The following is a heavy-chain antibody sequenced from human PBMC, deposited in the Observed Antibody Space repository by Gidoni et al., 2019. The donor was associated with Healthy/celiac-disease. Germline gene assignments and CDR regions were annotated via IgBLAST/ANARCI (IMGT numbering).Heavy chain of an antibody. J-gene: IGHJ4*02. V-gene: IGHV3-30-3*01. Sequence: QVQLLESGGGVVQPGRSLRLSCAASGFTFSSYAMHWLRQAPGKGLEWVAVISYDGSNKYYADSVKGRFTISRDNSKNTLYLQMNSLRAEDTAVYYCARHHNYLIAADGTSVGVVDYWGQGTLVTVSS. CDR1: GFTFSSYA. CDR3: ARHHNYLIAADGTSVGVVDY. D-gene: IGHD6-13*01. CDR2: ISYDGSNK.